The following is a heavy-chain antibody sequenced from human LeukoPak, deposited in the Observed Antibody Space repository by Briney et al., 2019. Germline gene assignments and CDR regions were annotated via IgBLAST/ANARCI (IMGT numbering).Heavy chain of an antibody. CDR2: ISAYTGNT. CDR3: ARDLEPAPRCKSGGNCYPLY. CDR1: NYTFNNYG. V-gene: IGHV1-18*01. Sequence: ASVKVSCKASNYTFNNYGIMWVRQAPGQGLEWMGWISAYTGNTMFAQKHQGRVALTTDTSTTTAYMELRSLTSDDTAVYYCARDLEPAPRCKSGGNCYPLYWGQGTLVTVSS. J-gene: IGHJ4*02. D-gene: IGHD2-15*01.